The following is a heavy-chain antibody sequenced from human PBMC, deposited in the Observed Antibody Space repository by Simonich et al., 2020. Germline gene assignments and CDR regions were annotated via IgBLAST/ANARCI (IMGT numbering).Heavy chain of an antibody. CDR2: ISWNRLSI. V-gene: IGHV3-9*01. J-gene: IGHJ1*01. CDR1: GFTFDDYA. CDR3: AKDVAAAGTEYFQH. Sequence: EVQLVESGGGLVQPGRSLRLSCAASGFTFDDYAMHWVRQAPGKGLGGFSGISWNRLSIGDADSVKGRFTISRDNAKNSLYLQMNSLRAEDTALYYCAKDVAAAGTEYFQHWGQGTLVTVSS. D-gene: IGHD6-13*01.